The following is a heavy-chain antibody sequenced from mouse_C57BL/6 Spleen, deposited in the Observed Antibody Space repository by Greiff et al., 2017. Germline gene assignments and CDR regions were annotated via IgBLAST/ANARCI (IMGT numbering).Heavy chain of an antibody. CDR3: ARMITTVYAMDY. D-gene: IGHD2-4*01. CDR1: GFSLTSSG. CDR2: IWSGGSP. V-gene: IGHV2-2*01. J-gene: IGHJ4*01. Sequence: QVQLQQSGPGLVQPSQSLSITCTVSGFSLTSSGVHWVRQSPGTGLAWLGVIWSGGSPDYNAAFISRLSISKANSKSQVFFKMNRLQADDTAIYYCARMITTVYAMDYWGQGTSVTVSS.